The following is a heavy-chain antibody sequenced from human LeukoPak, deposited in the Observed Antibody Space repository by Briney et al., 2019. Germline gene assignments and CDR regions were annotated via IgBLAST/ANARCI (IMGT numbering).Heavy chain of an antibody. D-gene: IGHD5-24*01. J-gene: IGHJ4*02. Sequence: ASVKVSCKASGYTFTSYYMHWVRQAPGQGLEWMGIINPSGGSTSYAQKFQGRVTMTRDTSTSTVYMELSSLRAEDTAVYYCARDLPAWRGIDYWGQGTLVTVSS. CDR1: GYTFTSYY. CDR3: ARDLPAWRGIDY. V-gene: IGHV1-46*01. CDR2: INPSGGST.